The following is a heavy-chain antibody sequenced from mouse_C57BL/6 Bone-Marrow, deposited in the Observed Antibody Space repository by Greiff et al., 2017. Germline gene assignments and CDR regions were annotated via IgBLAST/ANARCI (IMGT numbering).Heavy chain of an antibody. V-gene: IGHV1-50*01. D-gene: IGHD2-5*01. CDR1: GYTFTSYW. Sequence: VQLQQPGAELVKPGASVKLSCKASGYTFTSYWMQWVKQRPGQGLEWIGEIDPSDSYTNYNQKFKGKATLTVDTSSSTAYMQLSSLTSEDSAVYVCATPNYSKGAMFAYWGQGTLVTVSA. CDR3: ATPNYSKGAMFAY. J-gene: IGHJ3*01. CDR2: IDPSDSYT.